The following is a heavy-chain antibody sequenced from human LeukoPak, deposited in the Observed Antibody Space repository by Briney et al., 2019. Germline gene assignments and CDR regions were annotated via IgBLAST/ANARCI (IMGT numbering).Heavy chain of an antibody. Sequence: SETLSLTCTVSGGSISSGDYYWSWIRQPPGKGLEWIGYIYYSGSTNYNPSLKSRVTISIDTSKNQFSLKLSSVTAADTAVYYCARVSASRLNSYYFDYWGQGTLVTVSS. CDR3: ARVSASRLNSYYFDY. CDR1: GGSISSGDYY. D-gene: IGHD4-23*01. J-gene: IGHJ4*02. CDR2: IYYSGST. V-gene: IGHV4-61*08.